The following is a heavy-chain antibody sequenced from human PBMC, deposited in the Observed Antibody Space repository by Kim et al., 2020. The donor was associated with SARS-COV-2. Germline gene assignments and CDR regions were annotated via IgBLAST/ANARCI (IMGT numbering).Heavy chain of an antibody. CDR2: INHSGST. D-gene: IGHD6-19*01. CDR3: SCVPRPWLVRWPSSYF. J-gene: IGHJ1*01. V-gene: IGHV4-34*01. CDR1: GGSFSGYY. Sequence: SETLSLTCAVYGGSFSGYYWSWIRQPPGKGLEWIGEINHSGSTHYNPSLKSRVTISVDTSKNQFSLNLSSVTPSDTAFYYFSCVPRPWLVRWPSSYF.